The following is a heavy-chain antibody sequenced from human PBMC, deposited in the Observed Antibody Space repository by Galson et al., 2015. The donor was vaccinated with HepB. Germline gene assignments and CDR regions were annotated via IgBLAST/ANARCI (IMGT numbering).Heavy chain of an antibody. V-gene: IGHV3-30-3*01. CDR1: GFSSNNYA. Sequence: SLRLSCAASGFSSNNYAMHWVRQAPGKGLERVSVISYHGSNKYYADSVKGRFTISRDNAKNSLYLQMNSLRAEDTAVYYCARDSVCSSTSCYMALVGWGQGTLVTVSS. D-gene: IGHD2-2*02. J-gene: IGHJ4*02. CDR2: ISYHGSNK. CDR3: ARDSVCSSTSCYMALVG.